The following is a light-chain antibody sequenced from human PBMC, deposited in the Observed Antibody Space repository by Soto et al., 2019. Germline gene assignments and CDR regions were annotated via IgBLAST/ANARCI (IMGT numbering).Light chain of an antibody. CDR1: SSNIGSNY. J-gene: IGLJ1*01. Sequence: QSVLTQPPSASGTPGQRVTISCSGSSSNIGSNYVYWYQQRPGTAPKLLIYRNNQRPSGVPDRFSGSKSGTSASLAISGLRSEDEADYYCAAWDDSLSGPLVFGTGTKVTVL. V-gene: IGLV1-47*01. CDR2: RNN. CDR3: AAWDDSLSGPLV.